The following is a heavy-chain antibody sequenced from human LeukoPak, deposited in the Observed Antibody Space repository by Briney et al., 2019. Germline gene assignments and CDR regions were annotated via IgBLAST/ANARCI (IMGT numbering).Heavy chain of an antibody. Sequence: GGSLRLSCAASGFTFSSYGTHWVRQAPGKGLEWVAFIRYDGSNKYYADSVKGRFTISRDNSKNTLYLQMNSLRAEDTAVYYCAKREFGWWHRARGNWFDPWGQGTLVTVSS. CDR3: AKREFGWWHRARGNWFDP. V-gene: IGHV3-30*02. CDR2: IRYDGSNK. CDR1: GFTFSSYG. J-gene: IGHJ5*02. D-gene: IGHD2-15*01.